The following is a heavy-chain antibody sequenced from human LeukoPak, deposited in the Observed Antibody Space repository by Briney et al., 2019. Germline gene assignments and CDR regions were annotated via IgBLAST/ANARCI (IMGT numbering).Heavy chain of an antibody. CDR1: GGTFNNYP. V-gene: IGHV1-69*13. J-gene: IGHJ4*02. CDR3: ARGPDFVVVPAATFDY. CDR2: IIPIFGTA. Sequence: SVKVSCKASGGTFNNYPISWVRQAPGQGLEWMGGIIPIFGTANYAQKFQGRVTITADESTSTAYMELSSLRSEDTAVYYCARGPDFVVVPAATFDYWGQGTLVTVSS. D-gene: IGHD2-2*01.